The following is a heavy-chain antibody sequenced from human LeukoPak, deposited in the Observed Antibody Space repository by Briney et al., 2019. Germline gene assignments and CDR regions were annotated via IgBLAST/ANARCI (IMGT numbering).Heavy chain of an antibody. V-gene: IGHV4-59*01. Sequence: PSETLSLTCSVSGGSISSYYWSWIRQPPGKGLEWIGYIYYSGTTNYNPSLKSRVTISVDSSKNQFSLKLSSVTAADTAVYYCARRVMYDRTANFDLWGRGTLVTVSS. D-gene: IGHD3-22*01. J-gene: IGHJ2*01. CDR2: IYYSGTT. CDR1: GGSISSYY. CDR3: ARRVMYDRTANFDL.